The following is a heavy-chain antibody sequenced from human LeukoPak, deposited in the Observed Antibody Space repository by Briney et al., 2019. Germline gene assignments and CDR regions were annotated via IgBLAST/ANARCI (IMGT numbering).Heavy chain of an antibody. CDR2: ISYDGSNK. J-gene: IGHJ1*01. V-gene: IGHV3-30-3*01. CDR3: ARPGAPYDSSDYGDFQH. CDR1: GFTFSSYA. D-gene: IGHD3-22*01. Sequence: PGRSLRLSCAASGFTFSSYAMHWVRQAPGKGLEWVAVISYDGSNKYYADSVKGRFTISRDNSKNTLYLQMNSLRAEDTAVYYCARPGAPYDSSDYGDFQHWGQGTLVTVSS.